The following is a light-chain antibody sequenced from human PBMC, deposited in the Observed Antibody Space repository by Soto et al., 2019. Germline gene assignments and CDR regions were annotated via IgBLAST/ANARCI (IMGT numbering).Light chain of an antibody. CDR1: SSDVGGYNY. J-gene: IGLJ1*01. CDR2: EVR. CDR3: TSYRTTTPYV. Sequence: QSALTQPRSVSGSPGQSVTISCTGTSSDVGGYNYISWYQQHPGKAPKLMIYEVRNRPSGVSNRFSGSKSGNTASLTISGLQTDDEADYYCTSYRTTTPYVFGTGTKLTVL. V-gene: IGLV2-14*01.